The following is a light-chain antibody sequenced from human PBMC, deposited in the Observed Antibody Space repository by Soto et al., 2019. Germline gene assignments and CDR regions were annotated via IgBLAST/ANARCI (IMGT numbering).Light chain of an antibody. J-gene: IGKJ1*01. CDR1: QSVSSNY. Sequence: EIVLTQSPGTLSLSPGERATLCCGASQSVSSNYLAWYQQKPGQAPRLLIYGASSRATGIPDRFSGSGSGTDFTLTISRLAPEDFAVYYCQQHGSSPQTFGQGTKVEIK. CDR2: GAS. V-gene: IGKV3-20*01. CDR3: QQHGSSPQT.